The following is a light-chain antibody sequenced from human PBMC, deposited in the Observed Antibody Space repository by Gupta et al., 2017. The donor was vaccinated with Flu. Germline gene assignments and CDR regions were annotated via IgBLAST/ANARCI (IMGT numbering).Light chain of an antibody. J-gene: IGLJ2*01. CDR1: VYEKKY. Sequence: GRTARITCSAVVYEKKYARWLQPNPGQHLVLVIYKDTHRAPGIPERFTACISATTVISTIRAAQVDDDDYYYCYSGTNNNPVFGGGTKLTVL. CDR3: YSGTNNNPV. V-gene: IGLV3-27*01. CDR2: KDT.